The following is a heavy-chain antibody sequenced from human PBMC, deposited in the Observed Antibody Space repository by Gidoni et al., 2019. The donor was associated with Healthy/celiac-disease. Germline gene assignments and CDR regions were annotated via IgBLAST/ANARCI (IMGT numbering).Heavy chain of an antibody. D-gene: IGHD5-12*01. V-gene: IGHV1-46*01. CDR1: GYTLTSYY. J-gene: IGHJ4*02. Sequence: QVQLVQSGAEVKKPGASVKVSCKASGYTLTSYYMHWVRQAPGQGLEWMGIINPSGGSTSYAQKFQGRVTMTRDTSTSTVYMELSSLRSEDTAVYYCARLAVATIVADYWGQGTLVTVSS. CDR2: INPSGGST. CDR3: ARLAVATIVADY.